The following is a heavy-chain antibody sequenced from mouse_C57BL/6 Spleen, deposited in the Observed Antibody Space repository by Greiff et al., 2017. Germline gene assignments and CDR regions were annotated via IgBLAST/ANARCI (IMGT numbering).Heavy chain of an antibody. J-gene: IGHJ1*03. CDR2: IDPETGGT. V-gene: IGHV1-15*01. CDR1: GYTFTDYD. CDR3: TRRDYGSSYWYFDV. D-gene: IGHD1-1*01. Sequence: QVQLQQSGAELVRPGASVTLSCKASGYTFTDYDMHWVKQTPVHGLEWIGAIDPETGGTAYNQKFKGKAILTADKSSSTAYMELRSLTSEDSAVYYCTRRDYGSSYWYFDVWGTGTTVTVSS.